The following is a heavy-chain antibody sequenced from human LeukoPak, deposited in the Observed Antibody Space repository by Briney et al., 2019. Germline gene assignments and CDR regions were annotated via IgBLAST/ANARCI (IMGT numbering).Heavy chain of an antibody. V-gene: IGHV4-30-2*01. CDR3: ARGSTYYYGSGSYGNWFDP. Sequence: PSETLSLTCAVSGGSISSGGYSWSWIRQPPGKGLEWIGYIYHSGSTYYNPSLKSRVTISVDRPKNQFSLKLSSVTAADTAVYYCARGSTYYYGSGSYGNWFDPWGQGTLVTVSS. CDR2: IYHSGST. D-gene: IGHD3-10*01. J-gene: IGHJ5*02. CDR1: GGSISSGGYS.